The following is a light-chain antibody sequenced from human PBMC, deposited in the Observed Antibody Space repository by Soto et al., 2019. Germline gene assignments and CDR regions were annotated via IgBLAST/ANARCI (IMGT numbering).Light chain of an antibody. J-gene: IGKJ2*01. Sequence: DIQMTQSPSTLSASVGDRVTITCRASQSVFIWVAWYQQKPVRAPKLLIFDAMNLEYGVPSRFSGAVSETEVTHTSNSLQPDDVATYYCQQYRGNSFTFGQGTKLEI. V-gene: IGKV1-5*01. CDR1: QSVFIW. CDR3: QQYRGNSFT. CDR2: DAM.